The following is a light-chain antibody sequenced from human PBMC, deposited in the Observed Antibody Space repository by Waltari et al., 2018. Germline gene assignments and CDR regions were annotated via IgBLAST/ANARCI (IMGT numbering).Light chain of an antibody. CDR3: QHYGTSPRT. J-gene: IGKJ1*01. CDR1: QSVTSNS. V-gene: IGKV3-20*01. CDR2: GSF. Sequence: EIILTQSPGTLSLSPGERAIPSCRASQSVTSNSLAWYQQKPGQAPGLIIFGSFNRATGIPDRFSGSGSGTDFALTIIRLEPEDFAVYYCQHYGTSPRTFGQGTKVEL.